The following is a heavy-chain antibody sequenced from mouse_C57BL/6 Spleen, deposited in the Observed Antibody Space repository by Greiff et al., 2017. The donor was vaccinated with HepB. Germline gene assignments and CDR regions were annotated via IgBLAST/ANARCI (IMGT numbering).Heavy chain of an antibody. D-gene: IGHD1-1*01. V-gene: IGHV1-82*01. CDR2: IYPGDGDT. Sequence: VQLQQSGPELVKPGASVKISCKASGYAFSSSWMNWVKQRPGKGLEWIGRIYPGDGDTNYNGKFKGKATLTADKSSSTAYMQLSSLTSEDSAVYFCARESLTTVWGQGTTLTVSS. CDR3: ARESLTTV. J-gene: IGHJ2*01. CDR1: GYAFSSSW.